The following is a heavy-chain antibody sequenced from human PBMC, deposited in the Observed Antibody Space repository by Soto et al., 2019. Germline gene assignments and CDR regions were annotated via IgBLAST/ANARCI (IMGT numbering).Heavy chain of an antibody. CDR1: GYSFTTYW. CDR2: IYPSDSDT. Sequence: PGESLKISCKASGYSFTTYWIGWVRQMSGKGLEWMGIIYPSDSDTRYSPPFQGQATFSVDKSINTDYLQWSSLKASDSAMYYCARQGGEGRGYPNASDYWGQGTLDTVSS. D-gene: IGHD3-22*01. J-gene: IGHJ4*02. CDR3: ARQGGEGRGYPNASDY. V-gene: IGHV5-51*01.